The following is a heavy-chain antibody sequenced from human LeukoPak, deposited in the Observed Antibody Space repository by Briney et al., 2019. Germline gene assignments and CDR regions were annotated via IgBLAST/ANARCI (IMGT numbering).Heavy chain of an antibody. CDR3: AREGDVVVVAANDY. CDR1: GFTFSSYS. V-gene: IGHV3-21*01. J-gene: IGHJ4*02. CDR2: ISSSSSYI. D-gene: IGHD2-15*01. Sequence: AGGSLRLSCAASGFTFSSYSMNWVRQAPGKGPEWVSSISSSSSYIYYADSVKGRFTISRDNAKNSLYLQTNSLRAEDTAVYYCAREGDVVVVAANDYWGQGTLVTVSS.